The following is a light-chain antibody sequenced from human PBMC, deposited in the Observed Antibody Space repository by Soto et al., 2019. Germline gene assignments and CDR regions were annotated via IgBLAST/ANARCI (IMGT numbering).Light chain of an antibody. Sequence: QSVLTQPASVSGSPGQSITISCTGTSSDVGGYDHVSWYQLHPGKAPKFLIYDVTNRPSGVSNRFSGSKSGNMASLTISGLQAEDEGDYYCSSYTSTSTPVVFGGGTKLTVL. CDR2: DVT. CDR3: SSYTSTSTPVV. V-gene: IGLV2-14*03. J-gene: IGLJ2*01. CDR1: SSDVGGYDH.